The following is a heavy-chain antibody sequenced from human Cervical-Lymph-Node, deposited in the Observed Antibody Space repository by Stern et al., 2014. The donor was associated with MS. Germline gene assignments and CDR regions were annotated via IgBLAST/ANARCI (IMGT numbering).Heavy chain of an antibody. Sequence: EVQLVESGAEVKKPGESLKISCTGSGYSFTTYWIGWVRQMPGKGLEWMGIIYPGDSDIIYSPSFQDQVTISADTSINSAYLQWSSVKASDTAMYYCARQRLPDYWGQGTLVTVSS. CDR2: IYPGDSDI. J-gene: IGHJ4*02. CDR3: ARQRLPDY. V-gene: IGHV5-51*01. D-gene: IGHD2-21*02. CDR1: GYSFTTYW.